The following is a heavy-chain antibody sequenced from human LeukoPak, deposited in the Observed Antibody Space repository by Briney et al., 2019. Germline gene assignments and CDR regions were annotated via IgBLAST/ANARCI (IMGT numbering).Heavy chain of an antibody. V-gene: IGHV3-30*03. CDR2: ISFHGSNQ. CDR1: GFTFSSYG. D-gene: IGHD6-19*01. CDR3: ASTKPPGMAVAGTLDY. Sequence: GGSLRLSCAASGFTFSSYGMHWVRQAPGKGLEWVAIISFHGSNQYYADSVKGRFTISRDNSKNTLYLQMNSLRAEDTAVYYCASTKPPGMAVAGTLDYWGQGTLVTVSS. J-gene: IGHJ4*02.